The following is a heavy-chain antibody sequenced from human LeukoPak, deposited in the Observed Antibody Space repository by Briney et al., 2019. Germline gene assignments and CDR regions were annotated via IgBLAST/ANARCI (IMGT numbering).Heavy chain of an antibody. Sequence: GESLKISCKGSGYSFTSHWIGWVRQMPGKGLEWMGIIYPGDSDTRYSPPFQGQVTISADKSISTAYLQWSTLKASDTAMYYCARMGSAAFDIWGQGTVVSVSP. CDR1: GYSFTSHW. CDR3: ARMGSAAFDI. D-gene: IGHD3-16*01. V-gene: IGHV5-51*01. CDR2: IYPGDSDT. J-gene: IGHJ3*02.